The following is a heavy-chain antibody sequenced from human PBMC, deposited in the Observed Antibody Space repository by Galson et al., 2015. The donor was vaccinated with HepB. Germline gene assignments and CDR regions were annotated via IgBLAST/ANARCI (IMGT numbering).Heavy chain of an antibody. CDR3: ARAHNYDFWSGANWFDP. CDR2: IYYSGST. CDR1: GGSISSSSYY. Sequence: SETLSLTCTVSGGSISSSSYYWGWIRQPPGKGLEWIGSIYYSGSTNYNPSLKSRVTISVDTSKNQFSLKLSSVTAADTAVYYCARAHNYDFWSGANWFDPCGQGTLVTVSS. V-gene: IGHV4-39*07. J-gene: IGHJ5*02. D-gene: IGHD3-3*01.